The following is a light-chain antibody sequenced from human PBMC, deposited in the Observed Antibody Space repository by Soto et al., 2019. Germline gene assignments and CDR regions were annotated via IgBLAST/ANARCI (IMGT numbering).Light chain of an antibody. CDR2: GNI. CDR1: TSNIGAGGD. CDR3: QSFDSSLSGWM. Sequence: QSVLTQPPSVSGVPGQRVTISCTGSTSNIGAGGDVHWYQHVPGAAPKLLIYGNINRPAGVPNRFSGSKSGTSGSLAITGLQAEDEADYYCQSFDSSLSGWMFGGGTKLTVL. J-gene: IGLJ3*02. V-gene: IGLV1-40*01.